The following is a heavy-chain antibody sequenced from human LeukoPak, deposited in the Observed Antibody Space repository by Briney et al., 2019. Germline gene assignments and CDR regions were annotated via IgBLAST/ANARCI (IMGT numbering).Heavy chain of an antibody. D-gene: IGHD3-3*01. J-gene: IGHJ6*03. V-gene: IGHV1-18*01. CDR2: ICAYNGNT. CDR3: ARVYYDFWSGYENYYYYYMDV. CDR1: GSTFTSYG. Sequence: ASVKVSCKASGSTFTSYGISWVRQAPGQGLEWMGWICAYNGNTNYAQKLQGRVTMTTDTSTSTAYMELRSLRSDDTAVYYCARVYYDFWSGYENYYYYYMDVWGKGTTVTVSS.